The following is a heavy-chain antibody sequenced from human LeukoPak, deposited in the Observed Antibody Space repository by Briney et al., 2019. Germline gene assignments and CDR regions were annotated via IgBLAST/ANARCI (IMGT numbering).Heavy chain of an antibody. CDR1: GGSISSGDYY. D-gene: IGHD3-22*01. Sequence: SETLSLTCTVSGGSISSGDYYWSWIRQPPGKGLEWIGYIYYSGSTYYNPSLKSRVTISVDTSKNQFSLKLSSVTAADTAVYYCARVVYYDSSTHTDYWGQGTLVTVSS. J-gene: IGHJ4*02. CDR3: ARVVYYDSSTHTDY. V-gene: IGHV4-30-4*08. CDR2: IYYSGST.